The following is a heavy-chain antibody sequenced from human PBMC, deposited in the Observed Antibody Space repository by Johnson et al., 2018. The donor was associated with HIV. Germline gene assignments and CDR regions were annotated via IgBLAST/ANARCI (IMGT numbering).Heavy chain of an antibody. CDR3: TSEGAFYDAFDI. D-gene: IGHD3-16*01. J-gene: IGHJ3*02. V-gene: IGHV3-15*01. Sequence: VQLVESGGGVVQPGRSLRLSCAASGFTFSSYAMHWVRQAPGQGLEWVGRIKSKTDGGTTDYAAPVKGRFTISRDDSKDTLYLQINSLKTEDTAVYYCTSEGAFYDAFDIWGQGAMVTVSS. CDR1: GFTFSSYA. CDR2: IKSKTDGGTT.